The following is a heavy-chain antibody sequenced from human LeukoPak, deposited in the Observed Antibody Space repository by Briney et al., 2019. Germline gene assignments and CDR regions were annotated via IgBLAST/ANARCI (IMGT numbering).Heavy chain of an antibody. D-gene: IGHD6-13*01. CDR2: ISYHGSNK. CDR1: GFTFSSYA. CDR3: ARDLEYNLNSWQQLVRSYYYYGMDV. Sequence: PGGSLRLSCAASGFTFSSYAMHWVRQAPGKGLEWVAVISYHGSNKYWADSVKGRFTISRDNSKNTLYLQMNSLRAEDTAVYYCARDLEYNLNSWQQLVRSYYYYGMDVWGQGTTVTVSS. V-gene: IGHV3-30-3*01. J-gene: IGHJ6*02.